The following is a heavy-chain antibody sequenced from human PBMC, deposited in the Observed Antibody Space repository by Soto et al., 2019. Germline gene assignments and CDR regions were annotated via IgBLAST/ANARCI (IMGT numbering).Heavy chain of an antibody. CDR1: GFTFSSYA. J-gene: IGHJ2*01. CDR3: ARDAVYYDSSGYYLGYFDL. D-gene: IGHD3-22*01. Sequence: QVQLVESGGGVVQPGRSLRLSRAASGFTFSSYAMHWVRQAPGKGLEWVAVISYDGSNKYYADSVKGRFTISRDNSKNTLYLQMNSLRAEDTAVYYCARDAVYYDSSGYYLGYFDLWGRGTLVTVSS. CDR2: ISYDGSNK. V-gene: IGHV3-30-3*01.